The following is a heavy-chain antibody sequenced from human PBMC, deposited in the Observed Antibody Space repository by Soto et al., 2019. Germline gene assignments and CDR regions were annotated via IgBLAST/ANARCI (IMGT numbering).Heavy chain of an antibody. V-gene: IGHV1-8*02. CDR1: GGTFSSYA. CDR3: AGGLPQKYSRGWYDY. Sequence: QVQLVQSGAEVKKPGSSVKVSCKASGGTFSSYAISWVRQATGQGLEWMGWMNPNSGNTGYAQKFQGRVTMTRNTYVSTAYLELSSLRSEDTAVYYCAGGLPQKYSRGWYDYWGQGTLVTVSS. CDR2: MNPNSGNT. J-gene: IGHJ4*02. D-gene: IGHD6-19*01.